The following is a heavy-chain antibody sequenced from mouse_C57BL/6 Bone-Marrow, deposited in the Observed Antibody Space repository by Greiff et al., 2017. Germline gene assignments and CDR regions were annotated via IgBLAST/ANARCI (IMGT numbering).Heavy chain of an antibody. CDR1: GYTFTSYW. CDR3: ASPLWDQFAY. V-gene: IGHV1-50*01. J-gene: IGHJ3*01. D-gene: IGHD4-1*01. CDR2: IDPSESYT. Sequence: QVQLQQPGAELVKPGASVKLSCKASGYTFTSYWMQWVKQRPGQGLEWIGEIDPSESYTNYNQKFKGKATFTVDTSSSTAYMQLRSLTSENSAVYYCASPLWDQFAYWGQGTLVTVSA.